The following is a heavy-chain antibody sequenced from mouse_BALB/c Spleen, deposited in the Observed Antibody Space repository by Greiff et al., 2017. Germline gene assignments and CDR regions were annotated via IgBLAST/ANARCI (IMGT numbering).Heavy chain of an antibody. CDR3: ARDPAPRMITTLYYAMDY. CDR1: GFTFSDYY. V-gene: IGHV5-4*02. CDR2: ISDGGSYT. D-gene: IGHD2-4*01. Sequence: EVQGVESGGGLVKPGGSLKLSCAASGFTFSDYYMYWVRQTPEKRLEWVATISDGGSYTYYPDSVKGRFTISRDNAKNNLYLQMSSLKSEDTAMYYCARDPAPRMITTLYYAMDYWGQGTSVTVSS. J-gene: IGHJ4*01.